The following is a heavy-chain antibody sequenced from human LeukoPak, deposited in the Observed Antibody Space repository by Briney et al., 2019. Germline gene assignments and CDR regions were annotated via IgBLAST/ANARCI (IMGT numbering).Heavy chain of an antibody. V-gene: IGHV3-21*01. Sequence: GGSLRLSCTASGFTFSSYTMNWVRQAPGKGLEWVSSISSTSNYIYYADSVKGRFTISRDNAKNSLYLQMNSLRAEDTAVYYCAKLAEYSSSSDYWGQGTLVTVSS. D-gene: IGHD6-6*01. J-gene: IGHJ4*02. CDR3: AKLAEYSSSSDY. CDR1: GFTFSSYT. CDR2: ISSTSNYI.